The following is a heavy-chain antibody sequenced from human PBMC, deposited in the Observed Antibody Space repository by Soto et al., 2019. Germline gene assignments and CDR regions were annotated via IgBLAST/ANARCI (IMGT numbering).Heavy chain of an antibody. CDR2: ISYDGSNK. J-gene: IGHJ4*02. D-gene: IGHD3-22*01. CDR3: TDSSGYYEGGIGY. Sequence: GGSLRLSCAPSGFTFSSYAMHWVRQAPGKGLEWVAVISYDGSNKYYADSVKGRFTISRDNSKNTLYPQMNSLRAEDTAVYYCTDSSGYYEGGIGYWGQGTLVTVSS. CDR1: GFTFSSYA. V-gene: IGHV3-30-3*01.